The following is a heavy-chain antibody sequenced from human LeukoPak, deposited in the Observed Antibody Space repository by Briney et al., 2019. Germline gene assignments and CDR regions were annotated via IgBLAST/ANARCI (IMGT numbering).Heavy chain of an antibody. CDR3: ARGPKYYYDDSAYYYGYFDY. V-gene: IGHV3-30-3*01. J-gene: IGHJ4*02. CDR2: ISYDGSNK. Sequence: PGRSLRLSCAASAFTFSYYAMHWVRQAPGKGLEWVAVISYDGSNKYYADSVKGRFTISRDSSKNTLYLQMNSLRSEDTAVYYCARGPKYYYDDSAYYYGYFDYWGQGTLVTVSS. D-gene: IGHD3-22*01. CDR1: AFTFSYYA.